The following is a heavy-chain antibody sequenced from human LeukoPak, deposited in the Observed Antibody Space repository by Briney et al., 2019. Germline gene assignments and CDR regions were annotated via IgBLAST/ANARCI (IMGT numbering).Heavy chain of an antibody. CDR2: IRTDGTI. J-gene: IGHJ3*02. Sequence: GGSLRLSCEASGFTSFDFPMNWVRKAPGKGLEWVSHIRTDGTITYADSVKGRFTISRDDAKTSVYLQMNSLRDEDTAIYYCASDNIWAFDIWGQGTMVTVAS. V-gene: IGHV3-69-1*01. CDR1: GFTSFDFP. CDR3: ASDNIWAFDI. D-gene: IGHD2/OR15-2a*01.